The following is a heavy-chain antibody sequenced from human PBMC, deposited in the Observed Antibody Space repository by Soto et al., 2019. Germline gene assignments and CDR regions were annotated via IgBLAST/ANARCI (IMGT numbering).Heavy chain of an antibody. V-gene: IGHV4-39*01. Sequence: QLQLLESGPGLVKPSETLSLTCTVSGGSISSSSYYWGWIRQPPGKGLEWIGSIYYSGSTYYNPSLKSRVTISVDTSKNQFSLKLSSVTAADTAVYYCARLRDYVWGSYRYTSDYWGQGTLVTVSS. J-gene: IGHJ4*02. CDR3: ARLRDYVWGSYRYTSDY. D-gene: IGHD3-16*02. CDR2: IYYSGST. CDR1: GGSISSSSYY.